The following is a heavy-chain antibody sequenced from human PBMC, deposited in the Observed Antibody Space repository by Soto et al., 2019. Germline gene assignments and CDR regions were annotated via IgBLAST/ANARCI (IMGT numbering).Heavy chain of an antibody. D-gene: IGHD3-16*01. V-gene: IGHV3-30-3*01. CDR2: ISYDGSNK. Sequence: QVQLVESGGGVVQSGRSLRLSCAASGFTFSSYAMHWVRQAPGKGLEWVAVISYDGSNKYYADSVKGRFTISRDNSKNTLYLQMNSLRAEDTAVYYCARAYEGDYFDYWGQGTLVTVSS. J-gene: IGHJ4*02. CDR3: ARAYEGDYFDY. CDR1: GFTFSSYA.